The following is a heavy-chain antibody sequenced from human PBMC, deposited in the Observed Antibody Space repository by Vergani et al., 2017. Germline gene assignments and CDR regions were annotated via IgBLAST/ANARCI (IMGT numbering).Heavy chain of an antibody. Sequence: QVQLQESGPGLVKPSETLSLTCTVSGGSISSYYWSWIRQPAGKGLEWIGRIYTSGSTNYNPSLKSRVTMSVDTSKNQFSLKLSSVTAADTAVYYCARLVSYCSGGSCYSEHYYYYMDVWGKGTTVTVSS. J-gene: IGHJ6*03. CDR2: IYTSGST. CDR3: ARLVSYCSGGSCYSEHYYYYMDV. V-gene: IGHV4-4*07. D-gene: IGHD2-15*01. CDR1: GGSISSYY.